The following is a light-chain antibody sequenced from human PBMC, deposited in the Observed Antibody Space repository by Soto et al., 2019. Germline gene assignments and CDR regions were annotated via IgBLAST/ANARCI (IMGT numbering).Light chain of an antibody. V-gene: IGKV1-5*01. CDR2: DSS. CDR1: QSINVW. Sequence: IQMTHSPSTLSATVLYRAIITFLSSQSINVWLAWHQQKPGTAPKLLIHDSSTLESGVPSRFSGSGSGTEFTLTISSLQPDDFATYYCQQYETYSPATFGQGTKVDIK. CDR3: QQYETYSPAT. J-gene: IGKJ1*01.